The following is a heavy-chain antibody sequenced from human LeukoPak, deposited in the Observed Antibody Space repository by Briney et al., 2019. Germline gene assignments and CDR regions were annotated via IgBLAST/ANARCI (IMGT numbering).Heavy chain of an antibody. CDR1: GGSFSGYY. J-gene: IGHJ5*02. Sequence: SETLSLTCAVYGGSFSGYYWTWIRQPPGKGLEWIGYVYYTGSTNYNASLKSRVTISVDTSKNQFSLKLSSVTAADTAVYYCAREYSSGRAWYDPWGQGTLVTVSS. V-gene: IGHV4-59*01. D-gene: IGHD3-22*01. CDR3: AREYSSGRAWYDP. CDR2: VYYTGST.